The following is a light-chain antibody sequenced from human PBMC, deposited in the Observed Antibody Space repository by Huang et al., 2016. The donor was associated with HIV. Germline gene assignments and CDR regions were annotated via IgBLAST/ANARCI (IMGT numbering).Light chain of an antibody. J-gene: IGKJ1*01. CDR3: QQYYNTPRT. Sequence: DIVMTQSPDSLAVSLGEWATINRKSSKTVLYSSNNNTYLAWYQQKLGKPPKLLIYWASTRESGVPDRFTGSGSGTDFTLTITSLQAEDVAVYYCQQYYNTPRTFGQGTKVEI. CDR1: KTVLYSSNNNTY. V-gene: IGKV4-1*01. CDR2: WAS.